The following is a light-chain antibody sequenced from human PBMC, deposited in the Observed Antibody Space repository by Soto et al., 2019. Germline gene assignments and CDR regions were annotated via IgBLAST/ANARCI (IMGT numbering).Light chain of an antibody. CDR2: GAS. J-gene: IGKJ1*01. Sequence: EIVLTQSPGTLSLSPGERATLSCRASQSVGSNYLAWYQQKPGQAPRLLIYGASSRATGIPDRFSGGGSGTDFTPTISRLEHEDFAVYYCQQYNYSPWTYGQGTKVEIK. V-gene: IGKV3-20*01. CDR3: QQYNYSPWT. CDR1: QSVGSNY.